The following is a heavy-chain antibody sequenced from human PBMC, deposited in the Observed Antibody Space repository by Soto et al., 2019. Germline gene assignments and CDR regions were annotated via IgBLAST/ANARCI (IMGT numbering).Heavy chain of an antibody. V-gene: IGHV3-23*01. J-gene: IGHJ4*02. CDR2: ISGSGGST. CDR3: AKDGSFMTTVTKKCF. D-gene: IGHD4-17*01. CDR1: GFTFSSYA. Sequence: EVQLLESGGGLVQPGGSLRLSCAASGFTFSSYAMSWVRQAPGKGLEWVSAISGSGGSTYYADSVKGRFTISRDNSKNTLYLQMNRLRADDTAVYYCAKDGSFMTTVTKKCFRGQGTLVTVSS.